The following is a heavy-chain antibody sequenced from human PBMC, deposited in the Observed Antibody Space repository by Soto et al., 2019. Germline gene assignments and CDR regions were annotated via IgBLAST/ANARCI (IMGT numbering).Heavy chain of an antibody. D-gene: IGHD3-9*01. V-gene: IGHV4-4*02. J-gene: IGHJ4*02. CDR2: IYHGGST. CDR1: GGSISSSNW. Sequence: QVQLQESGPGLVKPSGTLSLTCAVSGGSISSSNWWSWVRQPPGKGLEWIGEIYHGGSTNYNPALNSRFTISVDKSNNQFSLQLSSVTAADTAVYYCATSSGYYDILTGYYPLYYWGQGTLVTVSS. CDR3: ATSSGYYDILTGYYPLYY.